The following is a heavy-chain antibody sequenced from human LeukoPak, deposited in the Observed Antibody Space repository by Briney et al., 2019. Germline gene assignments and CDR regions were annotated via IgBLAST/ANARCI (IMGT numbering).Heavy chain of an antibody. J-gene: IGHJ6*03. V-gene: IGHV3-23*01. D-gene: IGHD5-12*01. Sequence: PGGSLRLSCAASGFTFSSYAMSWVRQAPGKGLEWVSAISGSGGSTYYADSVKGRFTISRDNSKNTLYLQVNSLRAEDTAVYYCAKVRFSDYYYMDVWGKGTTVTVSS. CDR1: GFTFSSYA. CDR2: ISGSGGST. CDR3: AKVRFSDYYYMDV.